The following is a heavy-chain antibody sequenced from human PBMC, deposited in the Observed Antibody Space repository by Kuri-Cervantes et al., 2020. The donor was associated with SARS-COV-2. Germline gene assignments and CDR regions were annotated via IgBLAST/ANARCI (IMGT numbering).Heavy chain of an antibody. V-gene: IGHV3-30-3*01. Sequence: GESLKISCAASGFKFSRTDMHWVRQAPGKGLEWVAVISYDGSNKYYADSVKGRFTISRDNSKNTLYLQMNSLRAEDTAVYYCARAAWGSAGTHYYYYGMDVWGQGTTVTVSS. J-gene: IGHJ6*02. CDR2: ISYDGSNK. CDR1: GFKFSRTD. D-gene: IGHD6-19*01. CDR3: ARAAWGSAGTHYYYYGMDV.